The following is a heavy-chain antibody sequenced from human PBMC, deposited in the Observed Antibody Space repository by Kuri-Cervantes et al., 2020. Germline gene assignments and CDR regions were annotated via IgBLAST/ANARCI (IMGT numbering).Heavy chain of an antibody. Sequence: SVKVSCKASGGTFSSYAISWVRQAPGQGLEWMGGIIPIFGTANYAQKFQGRVTITRDTSASTAYMELSSLRSEDTAVYYCAREHTEPRMVQGVRRVRMDVWGKGTTVTVSS. CDR1: GGTFSSYA. CDR3: AREHTEPRMVQGVRRVRMDV. V-gene: IGHV1-69*05. CDR2: IIPIFGTA. J-gene: IGHJ6*04. D-gene: IGHD3-10*01.